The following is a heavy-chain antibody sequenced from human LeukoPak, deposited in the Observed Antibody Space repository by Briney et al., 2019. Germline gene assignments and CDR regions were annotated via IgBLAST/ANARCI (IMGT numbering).Heavy chain of an antibody. Sequence: PSETLSLTCTVSGGSISSHYWSWIRQPPGKGLEWIGYIYYSGSTNYNPSLKSRVTISVDTSKNQFSLKLSSVTAADTAVYYCARASGSGGYWGQGTLVTVSS. CDR2: IYYSGST. CDR1: GGSISSHY. V-gene: IGHV4-59*11. D-gene: IGHD1-26*01. CDR3: ARASGSGGY. J-gene: IGHJ4*02.